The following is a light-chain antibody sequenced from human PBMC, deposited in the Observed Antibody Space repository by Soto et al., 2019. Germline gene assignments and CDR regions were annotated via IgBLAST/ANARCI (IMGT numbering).Light chain of an antibody. CDR2: DVS. CDR1: STDYGGYKY. CDR3: CSYAGSFTYV. Sequence: QSALTQPRSVSGSPGQSVSISCAGTSTDYGGYKYVSWYQQHPGKAPKLMIFDVSERPSGVPDRFSGSKSGSTASLSIAGLQPEDEADYYCCSYAGSFTYVFGTGTKLTVL. J-gene: IGLJ1*01. V-gene: IGLV2-11*01.